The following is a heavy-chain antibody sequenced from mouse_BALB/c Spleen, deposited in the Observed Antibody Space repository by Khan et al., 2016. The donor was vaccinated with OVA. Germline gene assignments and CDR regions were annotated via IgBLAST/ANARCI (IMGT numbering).Heavy chain of an antibody. D-gene: IGHD2-3*01. Sequence: QVQLQQSGAELMKPGASVKISCKATGHTFSSYWMDWVKQRPGHGLEWIGEILPGSGSTKYNEKFKGKGTFTADRSSATDDMQLSRLTSDDSAVYYCAKVEAIYDCYYHFSWLAYWGQGTLVTVSA. V-gene: IGHV1-9*01. CDR2: ILPGSGST. J-gene: IGHJ3*01. CDR1: GHTFSSYW. CDR3: AKVEAIYDCYYHFSWLAY.